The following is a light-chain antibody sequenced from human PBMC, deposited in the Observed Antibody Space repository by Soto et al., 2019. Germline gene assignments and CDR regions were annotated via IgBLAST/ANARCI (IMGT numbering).Light chain of an antibody. Sequence: QSALTQPASVSGSPGQSITISCSGTSSDIGGYTYVSWYQQHPGKAPKFLIYEVSNRPSGVSNRFSGSKSGNTASLTISGLQAEDEADYYCSSYTSSNTLLFGTGTKVTVL. J-gene: IGLJ1*01. CDR1: SSDIGGYTY. CDR2: EVS. CDR3: SSYTSSNTLL. V-gene: IGLV2-14*01.